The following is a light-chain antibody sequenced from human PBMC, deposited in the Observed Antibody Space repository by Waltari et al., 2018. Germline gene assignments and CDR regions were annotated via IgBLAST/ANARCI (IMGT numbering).Light chain of an antibody. J-gene: IGLJ3*02. CDR1: SSIVDDYNF. CDR2: DVS. Sequence: QSALTQPRSVSGSPGQSVTISCTGTSSIVDDYNFISWYRQHPGAAPKLMIYDVSKRPSGVPGRFSGSKSGNTASLTISGLQAEDEADYYCFSYASSYTSWVFGGGTKLTVL. CDR3: FSYASSYTSWV. V-gene: IGLV2-11*01.